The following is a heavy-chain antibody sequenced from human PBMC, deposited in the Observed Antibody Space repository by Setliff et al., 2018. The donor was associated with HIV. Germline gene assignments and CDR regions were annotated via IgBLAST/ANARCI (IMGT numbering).Heavy chain of an antibody. V-gene: IGHV6-1*01. CDR2: TYYRSKWYN. CDR1: GDSVSSNSAA. Sequence: SQTLSLTCAISGDSVSSNSAAWNWIRQSPSRGLEWLGRTYYRSKWYNDYAVSVKSRITINPDTSKNQFSLQLNSVTPEDTAVYYCARSAGLLWFGELLYDYWGQGTLVTSPQ. D-gene: IGHD3-10*01. J-gene: IGHJ4*02. CDR3: ARSAGLLWFGELLYDY.